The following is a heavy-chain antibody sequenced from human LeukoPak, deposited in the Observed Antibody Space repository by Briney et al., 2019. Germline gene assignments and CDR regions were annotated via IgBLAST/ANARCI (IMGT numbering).Heavy chain of an antibody. CDR3: ARHTYYYYYMDV. CDR1: GGSFSGYY. V-gene: IGHV4-34*01. J-gene: IGHJ6*03. Sequence: SETLSLTCAVYGGSFSGYYWSWIRQPPGKGLEWIGEINHSGSTNYNPSLKSRVTISVDTSKNQFSLKLSSVTAADTAVYYCARHTYYYYYMDVWGKGTTVTISS. CDR2: INHSGST.